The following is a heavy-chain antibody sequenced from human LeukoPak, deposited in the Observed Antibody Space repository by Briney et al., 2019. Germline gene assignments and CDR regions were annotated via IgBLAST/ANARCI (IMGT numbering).Heavy chain of an antibody. V-gene: IGHV1-18*01. CDR3: ARGVGGSSWYFDY. Sequence: GASVKVSCTGSGYTFSNYGINWVRQAPGQGLEWMGWFSAYNGNTNYAPNLQGRVTMTTDTSTSTAYMELTSLRPEDTAVYYCARGVGGSSWYFDYWGQGSLVIVSS. CDR1: GYTFSNYG. CDR2: FSAYNGNT. J-gene: IGHJ4*02. D-gene: IGHD6-13*01.